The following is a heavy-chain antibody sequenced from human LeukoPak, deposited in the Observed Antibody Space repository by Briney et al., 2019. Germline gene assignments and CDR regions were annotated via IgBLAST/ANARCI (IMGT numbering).Heavy chain of an antibody. CDR1: GYTFTSYG. CDR2: ISAYNGNT. Sequence: ASVKVSCKASGYTFTSYGISWVRQAPGQGLEWMGWISAYNGNTNYAQKLQGRVTMTTDTSTSTAYMELRSLRSDDTAVYYCARLERRVWSGPSYFYGMDVWGQGTTVTVSS. V-gene: IGHV1-18*01. CDR3: ARLERRVWSGPSYFYGMDV. D-gene: IGHD3-3*01. J-gene: IGHJ6*02.